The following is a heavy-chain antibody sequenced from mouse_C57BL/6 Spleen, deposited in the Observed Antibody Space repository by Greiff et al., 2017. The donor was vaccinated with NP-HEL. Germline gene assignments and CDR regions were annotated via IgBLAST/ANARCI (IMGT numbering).Heavy chain of an antibody. V-gene: IGHV1-42*01. CDR3: ARERERSPFAY. J-gene: IGHJ3*01. CDR2: INPSTGGT. Sequence: EVQLQQSGPELVKPGASVKISCKASGYSFTGYYMNWVKQSPEKSLEWIGEINPSTGGTTYNQKFKAKATLTVDKSSSTAYMQLKSLTSEDSAVYYCARERERSPFAYWGQGILVTVSA. CDR1: GYSFTGYY.